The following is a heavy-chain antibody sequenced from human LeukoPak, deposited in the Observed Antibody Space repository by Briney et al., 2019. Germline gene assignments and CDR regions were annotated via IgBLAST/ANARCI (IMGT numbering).Heavy chain of an antibody. CDR1: GFTFSSYA. V-gene: IGHV3-23*01. CDR3: AKDLRSSNYYYFDY. CDR2: ISGSAGST. J-gene: IGHJ4*02. Sequence: PGGSLRLSCAASGFTFSSYAMSWVRQAQGKGLEWVSGISGSAGSTYYADSVKGRFTNTRDNSKNTLYLQMNSLRAEDTAVYYCAKDLRSSNYYYFDYWGQGTLVTVSS. D-gene: IGHD6-13*01.